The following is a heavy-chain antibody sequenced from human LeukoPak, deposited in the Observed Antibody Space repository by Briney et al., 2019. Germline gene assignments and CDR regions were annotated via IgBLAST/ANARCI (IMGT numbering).Heavy chain of an antibody. CDR2: IKQGGSQI. CDR1: GFTFSSYW. J-gene: IGHJ4*02. CDR3: ARDYQWSLDY. D-gene: IGHD2-15*01. Sequence: GGSLRLSCAASGFTFSSYWMSWVRQAPGKGLEWVAFIKQGGSQIYYVDSVKGRFTISRDNARSSLFLQMNSLRAEDTAVYYCARDYQWSLDYWDQGTLVTVSS. V-gene: IGHV3-7*04.